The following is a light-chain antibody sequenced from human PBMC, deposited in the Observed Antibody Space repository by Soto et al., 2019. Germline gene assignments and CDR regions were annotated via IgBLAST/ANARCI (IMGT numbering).Light chain of an antibody. V-gene: IGLV2-14*01. CDR2: EVS. CDR1: SSDIGGYKH. Sequence: QSLLTQPASVSGSPGQSITISCTGTSSDIGGYKHVSWYQQHPGKAPKLMIYEVSNRPSGVSNRFSGSKSGNTASLTISGLQAEDEADYYCSSYTTSSTQVFGTGTKVTVL. CDR3: SSYTTSSTQV. J-gene: IGLJ1*01.